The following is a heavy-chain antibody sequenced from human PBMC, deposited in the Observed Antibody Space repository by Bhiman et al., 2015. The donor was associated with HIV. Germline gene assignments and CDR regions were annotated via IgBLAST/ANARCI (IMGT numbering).Heavy chain of an antibody. D-gene: IGHD3-10*01. CDR1: GFTFSSYE. CDR3: ARALYYYGSGSLDAFDI. V-gene: IGHV3-48*03. Sequence: EVQLVESGGGLVQPGGSLRLSCAASGFTFSSYEMNWVRQAPGKGLEWVSYISSSGSTIYYADSVKGRFTISRDNAKNSLYLQMNSLRAEDTAVYYCARALYYYGSGSLDAFDIWGQGTMVTVSS. CDR2: ISSSGSTI. J-gene: IGHJ3*02.